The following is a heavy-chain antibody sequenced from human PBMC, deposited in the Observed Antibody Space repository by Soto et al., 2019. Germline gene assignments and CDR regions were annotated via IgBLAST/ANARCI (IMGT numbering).Heavy chain of an antibody. CDR3: ARLEVLATISYYFDF. D-gene: IGHD5-12*01. J-gene: IGHJ4*02. Sequence: SGTLSLTCSVSADSIHSEKNYWGWIPQPPGKGLEWIGSIYYRGNAYYNPSLQTRVTISLDKSKSQFSLKLNSVTAADSAVYFCARLEVLATISYYFDFWGPGALVTVSS. V-gene: IGHV4-39*01. CDR1: ADSIHSEKNY. CDR2: IYYRGNA.